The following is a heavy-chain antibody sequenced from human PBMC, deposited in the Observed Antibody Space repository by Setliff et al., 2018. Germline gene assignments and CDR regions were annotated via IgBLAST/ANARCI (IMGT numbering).Heavy chain of an antibody. J-gene: IGHJ4*02. CDR3: ARFYGDYQFDY. V-gene: IGHV1-69*05. D-gene: IGHD4-17*01. Sequence: KVSCKASGYTLNNYAMNWVRQAPGQGFEWMGGIIPIFGTTTYPQKFQGRVTMTRDTSTGTVNMELSSLRSEDTAVYYCARFYGDYQFDYWGQGTLVTVSS. CDR1: GYTLNNYA. CDR2: IIPIFGTT.